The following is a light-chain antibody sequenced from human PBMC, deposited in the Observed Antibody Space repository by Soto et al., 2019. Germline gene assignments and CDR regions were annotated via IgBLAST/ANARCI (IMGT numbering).Light chain of an antibody. J-gene: IGKJ4*01. CDR1: HDIYNY. V-gene: IGKV1-16*02. CDR2: AAS. CDR3: QQCHVYPRT. Sequence: DIPMTQSPSSLSSSVGYRVTITCQASHDIYNYLAWYQQKPGKAPEFLIYAASSLESGVPSKFSGSGSGTDFSLPISSLQPEDFATYYCQQCHVYPRTFGGGTRVQFK.